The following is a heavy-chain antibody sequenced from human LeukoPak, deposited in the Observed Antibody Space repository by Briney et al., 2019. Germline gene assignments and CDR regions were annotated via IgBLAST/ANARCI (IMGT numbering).Heavy chain of an antibody. V-gene: IGHV3-74*01. CDR2: ISGDGSCT. CDR3: ARTSPFDY. J-gene: IGHJ4*02. Sequence: PGGSLRLSCAASGFTFSTYWMHWVRQAPGKGLVWVSRISGDGSCTDYADSVKGRFTISRDNAKNTLYLQMNSLRAEDTAVYYCARTSPFDYWGQGTLVTVSS. CDR1: GFTFSTYW.